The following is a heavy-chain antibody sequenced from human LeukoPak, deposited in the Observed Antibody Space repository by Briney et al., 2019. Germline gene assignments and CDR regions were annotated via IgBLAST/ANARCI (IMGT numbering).Heavy chain of an antibody. J-gene: IGHJ5*02. V-gene: IGHV4-59*08. Sequence: SETLSLTCTVSGGSMSGYYWSWIRQPPGKGLEWIGYIYYSGSTNYNPSLKSRVTISVDTSKNQFSLKLSSVTAADTAVYYCARSDSSGYNWFDPWGQGTLVTVSS. CDR1: GGSMSGYY. D-gene: IGHD3-22*01. CDR3: ARSDSSGYNWFDP. CDR2: IYYSGST.